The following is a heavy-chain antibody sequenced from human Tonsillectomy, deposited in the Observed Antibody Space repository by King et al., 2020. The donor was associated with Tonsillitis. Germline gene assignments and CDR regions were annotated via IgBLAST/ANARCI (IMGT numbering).Heavy chain of an antibody. D-gene: IGHD6-13*01. CDR3: ARENGLSSSWVYYFDY. Sequence: VQLVESGGGVVQPGGSLRLSCAASGFTFSTYCMHWVRQAPGTGLEWVAGIWYDGSNKYYVESVKGRFTISRDNSKNTLYLQMNSPRAEDTAVYYCARENGLSSSWVYYFDYWGQGTLVTVSS. CDR2: IWYDGSNK. J-gene: IGHJ4*02. V-gene: IGHV3-33*08. CDR1: GFTFSTYC.